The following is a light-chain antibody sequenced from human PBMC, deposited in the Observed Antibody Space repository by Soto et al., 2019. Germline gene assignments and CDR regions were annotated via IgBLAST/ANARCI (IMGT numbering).Light chain of an antibody. CDR3: AAWDASLNGVV. CDR1: PSNVGNSG. CDR2: GNS. Sequence: QSALTQPPSASGTPGQRVTISCSGSPSNVGNSGVNWYQQVPGAAPKLLINGNSQRRSGVPERFSASKSATSASLAISGVQSEDGADYFCAAWDASLNGVVFGGGTKVTVL. V-gene: IGLV1-44*01. J-gene: IGLJ3*02.